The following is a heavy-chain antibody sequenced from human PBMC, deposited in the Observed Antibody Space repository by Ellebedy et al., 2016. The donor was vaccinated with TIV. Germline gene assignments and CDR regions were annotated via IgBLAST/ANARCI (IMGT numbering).Heavy chain of an antibody. V-gene: IGHV3-48*01. Sequence: GESLKISCAASGFTFSSYSMNWVRQAPGKGLEWVSYISSSSSTIYYADSVKGRFTISRDNAKNTLYLQMNSLRAADTAVYYCAGNYCSTGSCYSENYGMDVWGQGTTVTVSS. CDR1: GFTFSSYS. D-gene: IGHD2-15*01. J-gene: IGHJ6*02. CDR3: AGNYCSTGSCYSENYGMDV. CDR2: ISSSSSTI.